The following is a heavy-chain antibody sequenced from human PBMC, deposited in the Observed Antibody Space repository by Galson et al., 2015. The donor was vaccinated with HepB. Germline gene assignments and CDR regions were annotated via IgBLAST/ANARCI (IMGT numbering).Heavy chain of an antibody. CDR1: GYTFTSYY. CDR2: INPSGGST. D-gene: IGHD3-22*01. Sequence: SVKVSCKASGYTFTSYYMHWVRQAPGQGLEWMGIINPSGGSTSYAQKFQGRVTMTRDTSTSTVYMELNSLRSEDTAVYYCARAGWYYDSSGYYLNWGQGTLVTVSS. V-gene: IGHV1-46*01. J-gene: IGHJ4*02. CDR3: ARAGWYYDSSGYYLN.